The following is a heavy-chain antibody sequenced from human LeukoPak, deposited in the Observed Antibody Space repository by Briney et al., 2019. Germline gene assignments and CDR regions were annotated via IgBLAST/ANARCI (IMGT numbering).Heavy chain of an antibody. CDR1: GGSFSGYY. CDR2: INHSGST. J-gene: IGHJ4*02. Sequence: SETLSLTCAVYGGSFSGYYWSWIRQPPGKGLEWIGEINHSGSTNYNPSLKSRVTISVDTSKNQFSLKLSSVTAADTAVYYCARVSSSWYPYFDYWGQGTLVTVSS. CDR3: ARVSSSWYPYFDY. D-gene: IGHD6-13*01. V-gene: IGHV4-34*01.